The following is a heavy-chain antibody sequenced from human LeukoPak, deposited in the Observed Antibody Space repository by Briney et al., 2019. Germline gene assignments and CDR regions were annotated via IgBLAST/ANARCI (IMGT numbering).Heavy chain of an antibody. CDR1: GYTFTSYG. CDR3: ARDKGLGPAYWFDP. D-gene: IGHD2-2*01. V-gene: IGHV1-69*05. J-gene: IGHJ5*02. Sequence: SVKVSCKASGYTFTSYGISWVRQAPGQGLEWMGWIIPIFGTANYAQKFQGRVTITTDESTSTAYMELSSLRSEDTAVYYCARDKGLGPAYWFDPWGQGTLVTVSS. CDR2: IIPIFGTA.